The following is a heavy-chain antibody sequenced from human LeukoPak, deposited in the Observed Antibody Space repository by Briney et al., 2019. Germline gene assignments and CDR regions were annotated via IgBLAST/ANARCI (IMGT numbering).Heavy chain of an antibody. CDR1: AGSIGSSSNY. D-gene: IGHD3-3*01. CDR2: IYYSGDT. J-gene: IGHJ4*02. V-gene: IGHV4-39*01. Sequence: SETLSLTCSVSAGSIGSSSNYWGWIRQPPGKGLEWIGSIYYSGDTYYKPSLRSRVTISVDTSKNQFSLKLTSVTAADTAVYYCARSYDTNFDYWGQGTLVTVSS. CDR3: ARSYDTNFDY.